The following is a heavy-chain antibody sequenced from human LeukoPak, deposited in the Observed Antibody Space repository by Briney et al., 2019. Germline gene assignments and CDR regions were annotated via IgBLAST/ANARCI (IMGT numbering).Heavy chain of an antibody. CDR2: ISWNSGSI. V-gene: IGHV3-9*01. CDR3: AKDNRRHYTSGPNPDSLH. J-gene: IGHJ4*02. CDR1: GFIFNNYA. D-gene: IGHD6-19*01. Sequence: GGSLRLSCAGSGFIFNNYAMHWVRQPPGKGLEWVSGISWNSGSIDYADSVKGRFTISRDNAKNSLYLQMNSLRVEDTTFYYCAKDNRRHYTSGPNPDSLHWGQGALVTVSS.